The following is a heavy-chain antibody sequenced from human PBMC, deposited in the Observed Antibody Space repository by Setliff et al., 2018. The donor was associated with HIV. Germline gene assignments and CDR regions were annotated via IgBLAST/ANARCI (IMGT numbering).Heavy chain of an antibody. D-gene: IGHD3-10*01. CDR2: ISAYNDKT. CDR1: GYTFTSYG. CDR3: ARDKADFGEGMDV. Sequence: ASVKVSCKASGYTFTSYGISWVRQAPGQGLEWMGWISAYNDKTSYVQKVQGRVTMTTDTSTRTAYMELRSLRSDDTAVYYCARDKADFGEGMDVWGQGTTVTVSS. J-gene: IGHJ6*02. V-gene: IGHV1-18*01.